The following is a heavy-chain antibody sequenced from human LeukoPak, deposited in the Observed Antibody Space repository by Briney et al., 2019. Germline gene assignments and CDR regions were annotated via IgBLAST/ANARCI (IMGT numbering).Heavy chain of an antibody. D-gene: IGHD3-22*01. V-gene: IGHV4-39*01. Sequence: SETLSLTCTVSGGSISSSSYYWGWIRQPPGKGLEWIGSIYYSGSTYYNPSLKSRVTISVDTSKNQFSLKLSSVTAADTAVYYCARHALVITTYYFDYWGQGTLVTVSS. CDR3: ARHALVITTYYFDY. J-gene: IGHJ4*02. CDR1: GGSISSSSYY. CDR2: IYYSGST.